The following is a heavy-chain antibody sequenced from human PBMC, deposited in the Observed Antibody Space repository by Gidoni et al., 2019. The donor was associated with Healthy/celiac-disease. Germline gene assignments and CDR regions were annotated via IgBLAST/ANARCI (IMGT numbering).Heavy chain of an antibody. CDR3: ARAYFWSGYFSGYDY. V-gene: IGHV3-66*02. J-gene: IGHJ4*02. Sequence: EVQLVASGGGLVQPGGSLRLSCAASGFTVGRKYMSWVRQAPGKGLEWVSVIYSGGSTYYSESVKCRCTICRDNSKNRLYLQMNSLIAEDTAVDYCARAYFWSGYFSGYDYWGQGTLGTVSS. D-gene: IGHD3-3*01. CDR2: IYSGGST. CDR1: GFTVGRKY.